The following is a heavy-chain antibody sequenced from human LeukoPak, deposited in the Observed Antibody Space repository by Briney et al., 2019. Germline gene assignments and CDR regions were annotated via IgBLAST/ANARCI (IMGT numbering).Heavy chain of an antibody. CDR1: GGSISSYY. CDR2: IYYSGST. CDR3: AADNYGAYYYMDV. Sequence: SETLSLTCTVSGGSISSYYWSWIRQPPGKGLEWIGYIYYSGSTNYNPSLKSRVTISVDTSKSQFSLKLSSVTAADTAVYYCAADNYGAYYYMDVWGKGTTVTVSS. V-gene: IGHV4-59*01. J-gene: IGHJ6*03. D-gene: IGHD4-11*01.